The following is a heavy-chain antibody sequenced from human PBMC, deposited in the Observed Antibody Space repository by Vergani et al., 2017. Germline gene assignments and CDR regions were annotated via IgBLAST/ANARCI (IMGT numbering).Heavy chain of an antibody. CDR1: GFTFSNAW. CDR3: ARETFSGSYSAFDI. J-gene: IGHJ3*02. D-gene: IGHD1-26*01. CDR2: IYSGGST. V-gene: IGHV3-53*01. Sequence: EVQLVESGGGLVKPGGSLRLSCAASGFTFSNAWMNWVRQAPGKGLEWVSVIYSGGSTYYADSVKGRFTISRDNSKNTLYLQMNSLRAEDTAVYYCARETFSGSYSAFDIWGQGTMVTVSS.